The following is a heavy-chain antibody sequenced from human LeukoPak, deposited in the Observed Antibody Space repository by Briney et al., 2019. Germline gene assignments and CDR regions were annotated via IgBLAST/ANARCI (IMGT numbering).Heavy chain of an antibody. CDR3: VRQGDSTKGYYLDWFDP. CDR2: LYHSGST. J-gene: IGHJ5*02. V-gene: IGHV4-39*01. CDR1: GDSISTSDYH. Sequence: SETLSLTCTVSGDSISTSDYHWGWMRQPPGKGPERIGTLYHSGSTHYNPSLESRITISVDTSKNQFSLKLYSVTAADTAVYYCVRQGDSTKGYYLDWFDPWGQGTLVIVSS. D-gene: IGHD3-3*01.